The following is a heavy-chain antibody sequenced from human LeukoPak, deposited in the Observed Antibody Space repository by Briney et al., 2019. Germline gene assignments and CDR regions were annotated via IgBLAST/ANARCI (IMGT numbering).Heavy chain of an antibody. D-gene: IGHD2-15*01. V-gene: IGHV4-4*07. CDR1: GGSISSYY. Sequence: PSETLSLTCTVSGGSISSYYWSWIRQPAGKGLEWIGRIYTSGSTNYNPSLKSRVTMSVDTSKNQFSLKLSSVTAADTAVYYCARDHAPNCGGGSCYSKGQAFDIWGQGTMVTVSS. CDR2: IYTSGST. J-gene: IGHJ3*02. CDR3: ARDHAPNCGGGSCYSKGQAFDI.